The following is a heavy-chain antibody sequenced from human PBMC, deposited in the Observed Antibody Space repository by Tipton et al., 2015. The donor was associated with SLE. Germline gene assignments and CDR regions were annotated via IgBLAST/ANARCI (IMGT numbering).Heavy chain of an antibody. CDR2: ITGSGDRT. D-gene: IGHD1-26*01. Sequence: GSLRLSCAASGFTFSNYAMSWVRQAPGKGLEWVSAITGSGDRTYYIDSVKGRFTISRDNSKNMVYLQMNSLRAEDTAVYYCARDMRIVGATAFQDYFDYWGQGTLVTVSS. J-gene: IGHJ4*02. V-gene: IGHV3-23*01. CDR3: ARDMRIVGATAFQDYFDY. CDR1: GFTFSNYA.